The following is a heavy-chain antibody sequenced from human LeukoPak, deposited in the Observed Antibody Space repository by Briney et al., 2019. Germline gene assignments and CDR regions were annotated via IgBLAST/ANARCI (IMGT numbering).Heavy chain of an antibody. CDR1: GFTFSSYW. CDR3: ARDLGPRVVVVAAALDAIDV. V-gene: IGHV3-74*03. Sequence: PGGSLRLSCAASGFTFSSYWMHWVRQAPGKGLVWVSRINRDGSSITYADSVKGRFTISRDNAKNTLYLQMNSLRAEDTAVYYCARDLGPRVVVVAAALDAIDVWGQGTKVTVSS. CDR2: INRDGSSI. J-gene: IGHJ3*01. D-gene: IGHD2-15*01.